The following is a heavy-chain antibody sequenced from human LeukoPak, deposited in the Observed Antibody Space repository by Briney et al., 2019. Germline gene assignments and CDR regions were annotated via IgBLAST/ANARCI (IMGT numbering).Heavy chain of an antibody. Sequence: PGGSLRLSCAASGFTFSGSAMHWVRQASGKGLEWVGRIRSKANSYATAYAASVKGRFTISRDDSKNTAYLQMNSLKTEDTAVYYCAKTIIAARNVYDYWGQGTLVTVSS. D-gene: IGHD6-6*01. J-gene: IGHJ4*02. CDR3: AKTIIAARNVYDY. CDR2: IRSKANSYAT. V-gene: IGHV3-73*01. CDR1: GFTFSGSA.